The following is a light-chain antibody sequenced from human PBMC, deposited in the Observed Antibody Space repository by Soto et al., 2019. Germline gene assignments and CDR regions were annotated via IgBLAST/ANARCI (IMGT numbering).Light chain of an antibody. CDR3: SSYTGSSTYV. Sequence: QSVLTQPASVSGSPGQSITISCTGTSSDAGGYNYVSWYQQHPGKAPKLMIYDVSNRPSGVSNRFSGSKSGNTASLTFSGFQTEDESDYYCSSYTGSSTYVFGTGTKVTVL. V-gene: IGLV2-14*03. J-gene: IGLJ1*01. CDR1: SSDAGGYNY. CDR2: DVS.